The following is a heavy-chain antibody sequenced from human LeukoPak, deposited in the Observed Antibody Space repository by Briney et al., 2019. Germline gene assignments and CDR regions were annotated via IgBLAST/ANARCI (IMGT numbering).Heavy chain of an antibody. CDR3: ARPVAARQGAWYFDL. CDR2: IYPGDSDT. Sequence: GESLKISCKGSGYSFTSYWIGWVRQMPGKGLEWMGIIYPGDSDTRYSPSFQGQVTISADKSISTAYLQWGSLKASDTAMYYCARPVAARQGAWYFDLWGRGTLVTVSS. J-gene: IGHJ2*01. CDR1: GYSFTSYW. V-gene: IGHV5-51*01. D-gene: IGHD6-6*01.